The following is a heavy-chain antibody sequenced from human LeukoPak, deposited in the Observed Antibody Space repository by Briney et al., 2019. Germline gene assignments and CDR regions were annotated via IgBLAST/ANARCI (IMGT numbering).Heavy chain of an antibody. D-gene: IGHD3-22*01. CDR1: GGSISSGGYY. Sequence: TPSETLSLTCTVSGGSISSGGYYWSWIRQPPGKGLEWIGYIYYSGSTNYNPSLKSRVTISVDTSKNQFSLKLSSVTAADTAVYYCARASLGYDRAPRFDYWGQGTLVTVSS. CDR3: ARASLGYDRAPRFDY. CDR2: IYYSGST. V-gene: IGHV4-61*08. J-gene: IGHJ4*02.